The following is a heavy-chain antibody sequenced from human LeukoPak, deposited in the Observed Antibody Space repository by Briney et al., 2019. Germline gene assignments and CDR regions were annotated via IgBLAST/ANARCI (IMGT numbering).Heavy chain of an antibody. CDR2: ISSSSSTI. CDR1: GFTFSSYS. CDR3: ARRTVTTGPPYYYYYYMDV. J-gene: IGHJ6*03. V-gene: IGHV3-48*01. D-gene: IGHD4-17*01. Sequence: PGGSLRLSCAASGFTFSSYSMNWVRQAPGKGLEWVSYISSSSSTIYYADSVKGRFTISRDNAKNSLYLQMNSLRAEDTAVYYCARRTVTTGPPYYYYYYMDVRGKGTTVTVSS.